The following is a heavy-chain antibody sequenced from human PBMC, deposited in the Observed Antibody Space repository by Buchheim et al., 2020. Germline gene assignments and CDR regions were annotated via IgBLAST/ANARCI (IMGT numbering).Heavy chain of an antibody. CDR2: ISGSGGST. J-gene: IGHJ6*02. CDR3: AKGVGNFWSGSLLYYYYYGMDV. V-gene: IGHV3-23*04. CDR1: GFTFSSYA. D-gene: IGHD3-3*01. Sequence: EVQLVESGGGLVQPGGSLRLSCAASGFTFSSYAMSWVRQAPGKGLEWVSAISGSGGSTYYADSVKGRFTISRDNYKNKLDLQMNSLRAEDTAVYYCAKGVGNFWSGSLLYYYYYGMDVWGQGTT.